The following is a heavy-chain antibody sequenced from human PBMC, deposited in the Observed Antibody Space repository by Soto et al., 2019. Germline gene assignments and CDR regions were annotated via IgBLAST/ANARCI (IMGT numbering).Heavy chain of an antibody. CDR3: ARRYGGNSGDY. J-gene: IGHJ4*02. V-gene: IGHV4-31*03. CDR1: GGSISRGVYY. Sequence: PSETLSLTCTVSGGSISRGVYYWSWIRQHPGKGLEWIGYIYYSGSTYYNPSLKSRVTISVDTSKNQFSLKLSSVTAADTAVYYCARRYGGNSGDYWGRGTLVTVSS. D-gene: IGHD2-21*02. CDR2: IYYSGST.